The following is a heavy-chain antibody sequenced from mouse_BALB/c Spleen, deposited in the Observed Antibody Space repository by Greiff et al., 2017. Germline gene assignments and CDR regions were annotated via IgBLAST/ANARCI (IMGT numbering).Heavy chain of an antibody. V-gene: IGHV5-4*02. Sequence: EVQRVESGGGLVKPGGSLKLSCAASGFTFSDYYMYWVRQTPEKRLEWVATISDGGSYTYYPDSVKGRFTISRDNAKNNLYLQMSSLKSEDTAMYYCARPSGTHYAMDYWGQGTSVTVSS. J-gene: IGHJ4*01. D-gene: IGHD4-1*01. CDR1: GFTFSDYY. CDR3: ARPSGTHYAMDY. CDR2: ISDGGSYT.